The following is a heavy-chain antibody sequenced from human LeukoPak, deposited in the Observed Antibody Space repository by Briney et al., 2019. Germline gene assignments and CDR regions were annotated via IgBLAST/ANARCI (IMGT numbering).Heavy chain of an antibody. J-gene: IGHJ5*02. Sequence: ASVKVSCKPSGHPFTYYRIIWVRQAPGQGLEWMGWSSAYNANPKYAQKFQGRVTMTTDTSTSTAYMELRSLRSDDTAVYYCAREDLQNCLDPWGQGTLVTVSS. V-gene: IGHV1-18*01. CDR1: GHPFTYYR. CDR3: AREDLQNCLDP. D-gene: IGHD3-3*01. CDR2: SSAYNANP.